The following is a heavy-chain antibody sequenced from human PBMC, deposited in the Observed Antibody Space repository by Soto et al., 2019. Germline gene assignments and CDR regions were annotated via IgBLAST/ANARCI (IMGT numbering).Heavy chain of an antibody. J-gene: IGHJ6*02. CDR3: AREYYYTIDV. Sequence: QVQLVESGGGLVKPGGSLSLSCEASGFTFSTYYMSWIRQAPGKGLEWISTITSGSTSAVYADSVKGRFTISRDDAKNSLYLQMNSLRAEDTALYYCAREYYYTIDVWGRGTTVTVSS. CDR1: GFTFSTYY. CDR2: ITSGSTSA. V-gene: IGHV3-11*05.